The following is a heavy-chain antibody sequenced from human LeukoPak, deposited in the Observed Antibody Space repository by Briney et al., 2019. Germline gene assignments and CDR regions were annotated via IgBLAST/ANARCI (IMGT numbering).Heavy chain of an antibody. CDR1: GFTFSDYY. CDR2: ISSSGSTI. V-gene: IGHV3-11*01. J-gene: IGHJ4*02. CDR3: ARAYYVWGSYRHFGY. D-gene: IGHD3-16*02. Sequence: PGGSLRLSCAASGFTFSDYYMSWIRQAPGKGLEWVSYISSSGSTIYYADSVKGRFTISRDNAKNSLYLQMNSLRAEDTAVYYCARAYYVWGSYRHFGYWGQGTLVTVSS.